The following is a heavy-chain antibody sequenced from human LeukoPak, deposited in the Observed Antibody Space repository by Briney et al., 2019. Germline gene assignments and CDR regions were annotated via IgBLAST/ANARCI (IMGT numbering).Heavy chain of an antibody. CDR2: ISSSGSSI. CDR3: ARDSHKFDSSGYYPDAFDI. CDR1: GFTFSSYA. D-gene: IGHD3-22*01. J-gene: IGHJ3*02. Sequence: GGSLRLSCAASGFTFSSYAMSWVRQAPGKGLEWVSYISSSGSSIYYADSVKGRLTISRDNAKKSLYLQMHSLRAEDTAVYYCARDSHKFDSSGYYPDAFDIWGQGTMVTVSS. V-gene: IGHV3-48*03.